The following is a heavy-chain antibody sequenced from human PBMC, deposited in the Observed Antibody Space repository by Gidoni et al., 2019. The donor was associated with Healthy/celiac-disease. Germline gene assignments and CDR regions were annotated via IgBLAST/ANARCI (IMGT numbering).Heavy chain of an antibody. V-gene: IGHV3-21*01. J-gene: IGHJ4*02. Sequence: VQLVESGGGLVKPGGSLRLSCAASGLTFSSYRMNWVRQAPGKGLEWVSSISSSSSYIYYADSVKGRFTISRDNAKNSLYLQMNSLRAEDTAVYYCAREPCPPPDYYDSRGGEFDYWGQGTLINVS. CDR1: GLTFSSYR. D-gene: IGHD3-22*01. CDR2: ISSSSSYI. CDR3: AREPCPPPDYYDSRGGEFDY.